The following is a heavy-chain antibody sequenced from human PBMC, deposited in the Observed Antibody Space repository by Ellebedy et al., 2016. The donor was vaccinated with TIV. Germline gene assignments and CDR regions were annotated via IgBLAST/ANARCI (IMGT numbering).Heavy chain of an antibody. CDR2: ISGSGGST. D-gene: IGHD3-3*01. Sequence: GESLKISXAASGFTFSSYAMSWVRQAPGKGLEWVSAISGSGGSTYYADSVKGRFTISRDNSKNTLYLQMNSLRAEDTAVYYCAKDQTYYDFWSGYYTELRVGWFDPWGQGTLVTVSS. J-gene: IGHJ5*02. CDR1: GFTFSSYA. CDR3: AKDQTYYDFWSGYYTELRVGWFDP. V-gene: IGHV3-23*01.